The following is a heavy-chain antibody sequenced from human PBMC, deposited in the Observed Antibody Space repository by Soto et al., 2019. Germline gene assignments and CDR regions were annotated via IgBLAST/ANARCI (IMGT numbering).Heavy chain of an antibody. V-gene: IGHV1-2*02. J-gene: IGHJ4*02. D-gene: IGHD2-15*01. CDR1: GYTFTGYY. CDR2: INPNSGGT. Sequence: QVQLVQSGAEVKKPGASVKVSCKASGYTFTGYYIHWVRQAPGQGLEWMGWINPNSGGTKYPQKFQGRVTMTRDTSIRTVYMSLTGLKSDDTAVSFCARDLAKGGGSAGFDYWGQGTLVAVSS. CDR3: ARDLAKGGGSAGFDY.